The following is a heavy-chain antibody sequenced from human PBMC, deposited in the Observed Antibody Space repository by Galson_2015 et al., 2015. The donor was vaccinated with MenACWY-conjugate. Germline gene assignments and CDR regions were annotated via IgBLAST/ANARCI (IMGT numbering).Heavy chain of an antibody. CDR2: IKRDGSEK. D-gene: IGHD3-10*01. V-gene: IGHV3-7*03. J-gene: IGHJ5*02. CDR1: GFTFSSYW. Sequence: SLRLSCAASGFTFSSYWMSWVRQAPGKGLEWVANIKRDGSEKYYVDSVKGRFTISRDNAKNSLYLQMNSLRAEDTAVYYCARWGGDNILLWFGESNWLDPWGQGTLVTVSS. CDR3: ARWGGDNILLWFGESNWLDP.